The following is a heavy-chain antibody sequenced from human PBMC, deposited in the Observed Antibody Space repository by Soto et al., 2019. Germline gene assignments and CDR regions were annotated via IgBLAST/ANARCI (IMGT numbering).Heavy chain of an antibody. D-gene: IGHD6-19*01. CDR1: GFSLTTRGMG. CDR2: IYWNDDP. Sequence: GSGPTLVNPTETLTLTCTFSGFSLTTRGMGVAWIRQPPGRALEWLALIYWNDDPRYSPSLKSRLTITKDTTKNQVVLTMTNMDPVDTATYYCAHRPSGWYLFDYWGQGTLVTVSS. V-gene: IGHV2-5*01. J-gene: IGHJ4*02. CDR3: AHRPSGWYLFDY.